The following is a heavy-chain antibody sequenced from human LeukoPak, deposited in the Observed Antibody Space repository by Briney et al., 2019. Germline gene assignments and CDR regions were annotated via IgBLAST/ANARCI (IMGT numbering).Heavy chain of an antibody. CDR3: ARVRIAVAGHTLPSYFDY. Sequence: SETLSLTCTVSGGSVSSGSYYWSWIRQAAGKGLEWLRYIYYSGSTNYNPSLKSRVTISVETSKNQFSLKLSSVTAADTAVYYCARVRIAVAGHTLPSYFDYWGQGTLVTVSS. CDR1: GGSVSSGSYY. J-gene: IGHJ4*02. V-gene: IGHV4-61*01. CDR2: IYYSGST. D-gene: IGHD6-19*01.